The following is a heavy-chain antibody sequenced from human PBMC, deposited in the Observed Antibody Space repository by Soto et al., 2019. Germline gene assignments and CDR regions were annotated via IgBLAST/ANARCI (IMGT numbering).Heavy chain of an antibody. CDR2: ISSSSSYI. J-gene: IGHJ4*02. Sequence: GGSLRLSCAASGFTFSSYSMNWVRQAPGKGLEWVSSISSSSSYIYYADSVKGRFTISRDNAKNSLYLQMNSLRAEDTAVYYCARDLAPDYDFWSGYFGFDYWGQGTQVTVSS. CDR1: GFTFSSYS. V-gene: IGHV3-21*01. CDR3: ARDLAPDYDFWSGYFGFDY. D-gene: IGHD3-3*01.